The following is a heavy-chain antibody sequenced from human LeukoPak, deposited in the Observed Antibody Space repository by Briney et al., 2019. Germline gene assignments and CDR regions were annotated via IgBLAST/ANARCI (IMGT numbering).Heavy chain of an antibody. CDR2: MNPNSGNT. V-gene: IGHV1-8*01. Sequence: ASVKVSCKASGYTFTSYDINWVRQATGQGLEWMGWMNPNSGNTGYAQKFQGRVSMTRNTSISTAYMELSSLRSEDTAVYYCARGRNIVATIIGYWGQGTLVTVSS. CDR1: GYTFTSYD. D-gene: IGHD5-12*01. CDR3: ARGRNIVATIIGY. J-gene: IGHJ4*02.